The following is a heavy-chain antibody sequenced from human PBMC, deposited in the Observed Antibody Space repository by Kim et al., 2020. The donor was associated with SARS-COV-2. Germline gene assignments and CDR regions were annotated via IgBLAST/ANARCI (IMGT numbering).Heavy chain of an antibody. J-gene: IGHJ4*02. CDR2: ISSSSSTI. D-gene: IGHD5-12*01. CDR3: ARVKRIGYSGYDYAWDYFDY. V-gene: IGHV3-48*02. CDR1: GFTFSSYS. Sequence: GGSLRLSCAASGFTFSSYSMNWVRQAPGKGLEWVSYISSSSSTIYYADSVKGRFTISRDNAKNSLYLQMNSLRDEDTAVYYCARVKRIGYSGYDYAWDYFDYWGQGTLVTVSS.